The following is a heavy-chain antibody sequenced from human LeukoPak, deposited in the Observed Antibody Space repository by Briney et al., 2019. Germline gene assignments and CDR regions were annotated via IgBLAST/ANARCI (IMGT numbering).Heavy chain of an antibody. D-gene: IGHD3-10*01. CDR2: IYTSGST. CDR3: ARDGSGSYYINYFDY. CDR1: GGSISSYY. J-gene: IGHJ4*02. Sequence: SETLSLPCTVSGGSISSYYWNWIRQPAGKGLEWIGRIYTSGSTNYNPSLKSRVTMSVDTSKNQFSLKLSSVTAADTAVYYCARDGSGSYYINYFDYWGQGTLVTVSS. V-gene: IGHV4-4*07.